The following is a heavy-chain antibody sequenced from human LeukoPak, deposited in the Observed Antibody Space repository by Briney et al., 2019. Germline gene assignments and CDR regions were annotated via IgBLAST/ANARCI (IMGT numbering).Heavy chain of an antibody. V-gene: IGHV3-74*01. Sequence: PGGSLRLSCAASEFTFSSYWMHWVRQAPGKGLVWVSRIKSDGSITSYADSVKGRFTISRDNAKNTLYMQMNSLTAEDTAVYYCARDRGYSGFDHWGQGALVTASS. CDR2: IKSDGSIT. CDR1: EFTFSSYW. D-gene: IGHD5-12*01. CDR3: ARDRGYSGFDH. J-gene: IGHJ5*02.